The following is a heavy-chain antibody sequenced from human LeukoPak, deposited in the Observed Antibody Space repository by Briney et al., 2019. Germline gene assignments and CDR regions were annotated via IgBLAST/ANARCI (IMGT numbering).Heavy chain of an antibody. CDR2: IYYSGST. Sequence: SETLSLTCTVSGGSISSSSYYWGWIRQPPGKGLEWIGSIYYSGSTNYNPSLKSRVTISVDTSKNQFSLKLSSVTAADTAVYYCAGASPRWFGESKWDAFDIWGQGTMVTVSS. CDR1: GGSISSSSYY. V-gene: IGHV4-39*07. CDR3: AGASPRWFGESKWDAFDI. D-gene: IGHD3-10*01. J-gene: IGHJ3*02.